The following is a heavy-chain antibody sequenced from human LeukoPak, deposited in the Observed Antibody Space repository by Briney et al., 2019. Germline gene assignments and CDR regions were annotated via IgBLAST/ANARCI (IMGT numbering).Heavy chain of an antibody. CDR2: IYHSGST. CDR1: GGSLSSSNW. V-gene: IGHV4-4*02. CDR3: ASAPLYDILTGYRGRGLDY. D-gene: IGHD3-9*01. Sequence: SETLSLTCAVSGGSLSSSNWWSCGRPPPGKGGEGSGEIYHSGSTNYNPSLKSRDTISVDTSKNQFSLKLSSVTAADTAVYYCASAPLYDILTGYRGRGLDYWGQGTLVTVSS. J-gene: IGHJ4*02.